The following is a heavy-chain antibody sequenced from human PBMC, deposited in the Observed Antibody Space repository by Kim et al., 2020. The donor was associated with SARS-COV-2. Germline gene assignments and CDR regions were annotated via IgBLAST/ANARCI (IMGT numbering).Heavy chain of an antibody. CDR1: GFTVTTYW. CDR3: ASDTVLYGLDV. Sequence: GGSLRLSCAASGFTVTTYWMHWVRQAPGKGLVWVSRIKSEGTGISYADSVKGRFTISRDNANNTLYLQMDNLRDEDTAVYYCASDTVLYGLDVWGQGTTV. J-gene: IGHJ6*02. D-gene: IGHD4-4*01. CDR2: IKSEGTGI. V-gene: IGHV3-74*01.